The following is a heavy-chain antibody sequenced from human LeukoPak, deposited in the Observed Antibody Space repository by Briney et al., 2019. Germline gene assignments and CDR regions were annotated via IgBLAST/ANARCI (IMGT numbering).Heavy chain of an antibody. D-gene: IGHD3-3*01. CDR3: ASDYDFWSGYYGY. Sequence: PGGSLRLSCAASGFTFSNYDMHWVRQATGKGLEWVSVIGTAGDTYYPGSVKGRFTISRENAKNSLYLQMNSLRAEDTAVYYCASDYDFWSGYYGYWGQGTLVTVSS. J-gene: IGHJ4*02. CDR2: IGTAGDT. V-gene: IGHV3-13*01. CDR1: GFTFSNYD.